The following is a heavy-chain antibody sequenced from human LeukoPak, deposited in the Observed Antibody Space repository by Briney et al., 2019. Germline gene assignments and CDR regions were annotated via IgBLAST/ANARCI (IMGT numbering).Heavy chain of an antibody. CDR2: ISGGGGST. V-gene: IGHV3-23*01. CDR1: GFTFSSYA. CDR3: AKDEGDIV. D-gene: IGHD5-12*01. J-gene: IGHJ4*02. Sequence: GGYLRLSCAASGFTFSSYAMSWVRQAPGKGLEWVSAISGGGGSTYYADSVKGRFTISRNNSKNTLYVQMNGLRAEDTAVYYCAKDEGDIVWGQGTLVTVSS.